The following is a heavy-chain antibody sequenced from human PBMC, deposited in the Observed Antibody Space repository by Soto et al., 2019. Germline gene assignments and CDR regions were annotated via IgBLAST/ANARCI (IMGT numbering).Heavy chain of an antibody. CDR1: GDSVS. D-gene: IGHD4-4*01. V-gene: IGHV6-1*01. J-gene: IGHJ3*02. CDR2: TYYTSKWYN. CDR3: ARSPYSAVRAFDI. Sequence: QVQLQQSGPGLVKPSQTLSLTCAISGDSVSRNWIRQSPSRGLEWLGRTYYTSKWYNDYAVSVKSRXPXXXDXXKNQFSLQLNSVTPEDTAVYYCARSPYSAVRAFDIWGQGTMVTVSS.